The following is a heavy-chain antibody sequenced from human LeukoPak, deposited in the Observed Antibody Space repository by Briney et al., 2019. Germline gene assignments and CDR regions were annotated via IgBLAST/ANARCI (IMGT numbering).Heavy chain of an antibody. CDR3: TRARDYNSASYPGF. D-gene: IGHD3-10*01. J-gene: IGHJ4*02. CDR1: GFSLTSYW. V-gene: IGHV3-74*01. CDR2: INHDGSDA. Sequence: PSGGSLRLSCEASGFSLTSYWMPWVRQAPGKGMVWVSRINHDGSDAIYADSVRGRFTISRDDANNRLYLQLNRLGAEDTAIYYCTRARDYNSASYPGFWGRGTLVTVSS.